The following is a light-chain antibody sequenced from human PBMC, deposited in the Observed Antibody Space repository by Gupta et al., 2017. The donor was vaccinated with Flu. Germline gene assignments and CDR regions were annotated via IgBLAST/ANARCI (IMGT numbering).Light chain of an antibody. CDR1: QGVDKY. CDR2: DAA. CDR3: QQRDNWPLT. J-gene: IGKJ4*01. Sequence: EIVLTQSPATLSLSPGDRATLSCRASQGVDKYVGWYQQKPGQAPRLLIYDAANRATGIPARFSGSRSGTDFTLTISSLEPEDFATYYCQQRDNWPLTFGGGTKVEIK. V-gene: IGKV3-11*01.